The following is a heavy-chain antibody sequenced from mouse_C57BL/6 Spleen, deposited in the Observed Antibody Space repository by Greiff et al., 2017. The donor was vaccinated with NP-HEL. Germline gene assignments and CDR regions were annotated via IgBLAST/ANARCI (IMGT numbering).Heavy chain of an antibody. CDR1: GYAFTNYL. D-gene: IGHD1-2*01. CDR3: ARSLRLEQAMDY. J-gene: IGHJ4*01. CDR2: INPGSGGS. V-gene: IGHV1-54*01. Sequence: QVQPQQSGAELVRPGTSVKVSCKASGYAFTNYLIEWVKQRPGQGLEWIGVINPGSGGSNYNEKIKGKATLTADKSSSTAYMQLSSLTDEDSAVYFCARSLRLEQAMDYRGQGSAVTVSS.